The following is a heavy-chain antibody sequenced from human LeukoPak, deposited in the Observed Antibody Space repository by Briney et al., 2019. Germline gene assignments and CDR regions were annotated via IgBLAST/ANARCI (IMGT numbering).Heavy chain of an antibody. CDR2: IYSGGDT. D-gene: IGHD3-10*02. Sequence: GGSLRLSCAASGFTVSSSHMTWVRQAVGKGLEWVSFIYSGGDTSYADSVKGRFTISRDNSKNTLYHQMNSLRAEDTAVYYCARVYNYVFDYWGQGTLVTVSS. V-gene: IGHV3-53*01. J-gene: IGHJ4*02. CDR3: ARVYNYVFDY. CDR1: GFTVSSSH.